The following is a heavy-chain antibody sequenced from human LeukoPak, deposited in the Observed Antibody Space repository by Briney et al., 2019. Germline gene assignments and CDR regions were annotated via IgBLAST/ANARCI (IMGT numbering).Heavy chain of an antibody. CDR1: GGSFSGNY. J-gene: IGHJ4*02. V-gene: IGHV4-34*01. D-gene: IGHD2-21*01. CDR2: SSPTGDIT. Sequence: SETLSLTCAVYGGSFSGNYWTLIRQTPGRGLEWIGESSPTGDITGYNPSLKGRATISVDSSKNQFSLKLTSVTAADTGVYYCTRVPDFIARPCDSWGPGTLVTVSS. CDR3: TRVPDFIARPCDS.